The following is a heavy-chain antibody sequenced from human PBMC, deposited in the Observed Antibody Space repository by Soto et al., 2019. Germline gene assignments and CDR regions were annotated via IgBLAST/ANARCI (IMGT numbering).Heavy chain of an antibody. Sequence: EVQLLESGGGLVQPGGSLRLSCAASGFTFSSYAMSWVRQAPGKGLEWVSAISGSGGSTYYADSVKGRFTISRDNSKNTVYLQMNSLRAEDTAVYYCAKWGWFGELYEDYLGQGALVTVSS. V-gene: IGHV3-23*01. CDR2: ISGSGGST. CDR3: AKWGWFGELYEDY. J-gene: IGHJ4*02. CDR1: GFTFSSYA. D-gene: IGHD3-10*01.